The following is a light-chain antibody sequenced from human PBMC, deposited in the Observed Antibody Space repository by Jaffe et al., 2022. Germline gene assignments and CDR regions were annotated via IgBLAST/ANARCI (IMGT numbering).Light chain of an antibody. Sequence: EIVLTQSPATLSLSPGERATLSCRASQSVSSYLAWYQRKPGQAPRLLIYDASNRATGVPARFSGSGSGTDFTLTISSLEPEDFAVYYCQQRSSWPLTFGGGTKVELK. CDR3: QQRSSWPLT. V-gene: IGKV3-11*01. CDR1: QSVSSY. CDR2: DAS. J-gene: IGKJ4*01.